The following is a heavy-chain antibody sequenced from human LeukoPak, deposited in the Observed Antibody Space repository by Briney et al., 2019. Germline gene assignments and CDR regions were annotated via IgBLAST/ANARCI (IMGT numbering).Heavy chain of an antibody. CDR1: GGSISSYY. J-gene: IGHJ6*03. Sequence: PSETLSLTCTVSGGSISSYYWSWIRQPAGKGLEWIGRIYTSGSTNYNPSLKSRVTMSVDTSKNQFSLKLSSVTAADTAVYYCARAGYCSSTSCYYYYYMDVWGKGTTVTVSS. CDR3: ARAGYCSSTSCYYYYYMDV. D-gene: IGHD2-2*01. CDR2: IYTSGST. V-gene: IGHV4-4*07.